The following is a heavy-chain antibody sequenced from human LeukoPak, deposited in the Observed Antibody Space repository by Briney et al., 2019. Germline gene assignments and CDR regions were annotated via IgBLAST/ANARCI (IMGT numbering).Heavy chain of an antibody. D-gene: IGHD3-10*01. CDR1: GFIFTNYF. V-gene: IGHV3-7*03. CDR2: IKQDGSEK. J-gene: IGHJ5*02. CDR3: ARGFGRP. Sequence: GGSLRLSCAASGFIFTNYFMSWVRQAPGKGLEWVANIKQDGSEKYYVDSVKGRFTISRDNAKKSLYLQMNSLRAEDTAVYYCARGFGRPWGQGTLVTVSS.